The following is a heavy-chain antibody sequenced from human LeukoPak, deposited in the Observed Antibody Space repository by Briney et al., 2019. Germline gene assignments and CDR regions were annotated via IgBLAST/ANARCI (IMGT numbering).Heavy chain of an antibody. CDR2: IYTSGST. CDR1: GGSISSYY. D-gene: IGHD3-10*01. J-gene: IGHJ5*02. CDR3: AREGLNMVRGVIPKEAWGWFDP. V-gene: IGHV4-4*07. Sequence: SETLSLTCTVSGGSISSYYWNWIRQPAGKGLEWIGRIYTSGSTNYNPSLKSRVTISVDTSKNQFSLKLSSVTAADTAVYYCAREGLNMVRGVIPKEAWGWFDPWGQGTLVTVSS.